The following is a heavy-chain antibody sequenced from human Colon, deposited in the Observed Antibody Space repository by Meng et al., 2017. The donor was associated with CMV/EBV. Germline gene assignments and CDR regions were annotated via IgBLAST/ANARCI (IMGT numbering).Heavy chain of an antibody. J-gene: IGHJ4*02. Sequence: ASGYTFTGYYMHWVRQAPGQGLEWMGWINPNSGGTNYAQKFQGRVTMTRDTSISTAYMELSRLRSDDTAVYYCARDGSYARKYYFDYWGQGTLVTVSS. CDR3: ARDGSYARKYYFDY. D-gene: IGHD2-2*01. V-gene: IGHV1-2*02. CDR1: GYTFTGYY. CDR2: INPNSGGT.